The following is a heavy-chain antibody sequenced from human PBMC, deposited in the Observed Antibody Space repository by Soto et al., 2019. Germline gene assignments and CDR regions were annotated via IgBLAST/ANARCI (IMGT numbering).Heavy chain of an antibody. V-gene: IGHV3-49*03. Sequence: GGSLRLSCTASGFTFGDYAMSWFRQAPGKGLEWVGFIRSKAYGGTTEYAASVKGRFTISRDDSKSIAYLQMNSLKTEDTAVYYCTRDSYNWNVYFDYWGQGTLVTVSS. D-gene: IGHD1-20*01. J-gene: IGHJ4*02. CDR3: TRDSYNWNVYFDY. CDR1: GFTFGDYA. CDR2: IRSKAYGGTT.